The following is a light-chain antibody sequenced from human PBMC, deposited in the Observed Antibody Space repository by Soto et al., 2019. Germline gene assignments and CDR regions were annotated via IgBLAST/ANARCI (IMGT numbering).Light chain of an antibody. V-gene: IGKV3D-7*01. CDR2: DAS. J-gene: IGKJ3*01. CDR1: QSVSSSY. CDR3: QQSYTSPPFT. Sequence: EIVLTQSPGTLSLSPGERATLSCRASQSVSSSYLAWYQQKPGQAPRLLIYDASNRATGIPARFSGSGSGTEFTLAISSLQPEDVATYYCQQSYTSPPFTFGPGTKVDIK.